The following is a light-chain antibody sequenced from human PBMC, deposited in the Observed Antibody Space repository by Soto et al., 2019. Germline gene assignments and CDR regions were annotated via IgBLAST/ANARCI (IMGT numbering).Light chain of an antibody. Sequence: EIVMTQSPATLSVSPGERATLSCRASQSVSSNLAWYQQKPGQAPRLLLYGASTRATSIPASLSGSGSGTAFTPTTSSRQAEDYAVYYCQQYNNCPPWTFGQGTKVEI. J-gene: IGKJ1*01. CDR1: QSVSSN. CDR3: QQYNNCPPWT. CDR2: GAS. V-gene: IGKV3-15*01.